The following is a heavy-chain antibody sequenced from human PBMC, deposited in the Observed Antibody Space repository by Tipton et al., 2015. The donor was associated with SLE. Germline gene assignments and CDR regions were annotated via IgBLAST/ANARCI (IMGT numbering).Heavy chain of an antibody. Sequence: SLRLSCAASGFTFSSYWMSWVRQAPGKGLEWVANIKQDGSEKYYVDSVKGRFTISRDNAKNSLYLQMNSLRAEDTAVYYCARDRGDCSGGSCYPSGMDVWGQGTTVTVPS. V-gene: IGHV3-7*01. CDR3: ARDRGDCSGGSCYPSGMDV. D-gene: IGHD2-15*01. CDR1: GFTFSSYW. J-gene: IGHJ6*02. CDR2: IKQDGSEK.